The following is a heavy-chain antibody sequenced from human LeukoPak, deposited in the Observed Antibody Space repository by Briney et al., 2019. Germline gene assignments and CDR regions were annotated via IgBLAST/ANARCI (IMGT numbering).Heavy chain of an antibody. J-gene: IGHJ4*02. V-gene: IGHV3-7*01. CDR3: ARGGGSYDY. D-gene: IGHD1-26*01. CDR1: HFVFSSYW. Sequence: GGSLRLSCAASHFVFSSYWMSWVRQAPGKGLEWVANIKSDGSEKYYVDSVKGRFTISRDNAKNSLYLQMNSLRAEDTAVYYCARGGGSYDYWGQGTLVTVSS. CDR2: IKSDGSEK.